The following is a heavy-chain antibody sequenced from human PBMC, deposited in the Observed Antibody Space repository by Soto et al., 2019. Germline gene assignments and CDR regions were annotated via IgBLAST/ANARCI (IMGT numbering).Heavy chain of an antibody. D-gene: IGHD3-3*01. CDR2: IYYSGST. Sequence: SEILSLTCTVSGGSISSYYWSWIRQPPGKGLEWIGYIYYSGSTNYNPSLKSRVTISVDTSKNQFSLKLSSVTAADTAVYYCARGLADYDFWSGYPYWFDPWGQGTLVTAPQ. V-gene: IGHV4-59*01. CDR3: ARGLADYDFWSGYPYWFDP. CDR1: GGSISSYY. J-gene: IGHJ5*02.